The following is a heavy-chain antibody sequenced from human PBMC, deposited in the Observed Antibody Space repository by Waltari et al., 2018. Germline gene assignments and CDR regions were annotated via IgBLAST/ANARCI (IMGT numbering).Heavy chain of an antibody. CDR1: GFRFRDYS. Sequence: EVHLVESGGGLVKPGGSLRLSCAASGFRFRDYSMNWVRQAPGKGLEWVSSISSSSGYTHYADSVKGRFTISRDNAKNSLYLQMNSLRAEDTAVYYCATGGWGFYLDYWGQGTLVTVSS. D-gene: IGHD7-27*01. CDR3: ATGGWGFYLDY. J-gene: IGHJ4*02. CDR2: ISSSSGYT. V-gene: IGHV3-21*01.